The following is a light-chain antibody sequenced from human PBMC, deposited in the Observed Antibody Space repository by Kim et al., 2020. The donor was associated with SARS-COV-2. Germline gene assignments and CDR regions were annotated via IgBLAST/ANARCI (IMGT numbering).Light chain of an antibody. CDR1: QSVLYTSHNQNS. J-gene: IGKJ2*01. CDR2: WAS. Sequence: DIVMTQSPDSLAVSLGERATINCKSSQSVLYTSHNQNSLAWYQQKPGQPPKLLIYWASTRQSGIPDRFSGSGSGTDFTLTINGLQSEDVAVYYCQQYYSTPYTFGQGTKLEIK. CDR3: QQYYSTPYT. V-gene: IGKV4-1*01.